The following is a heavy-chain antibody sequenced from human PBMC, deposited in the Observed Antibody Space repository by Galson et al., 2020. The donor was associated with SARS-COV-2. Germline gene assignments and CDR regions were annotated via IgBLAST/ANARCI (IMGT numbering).Heavy chain of an antibody. J-gene: IGHJ5*02. D-gene: IGHD2-2*01. Sequence: GESLKISCKVSGYTLTELSMHWVRQAPGKGLEWMGGFDPKDGETIYAQKFQGRVTMTEDTSTDTAYMELSSLRSEDTAVYYCATTHPYQLLFGGWFDPWGQGTLVTVSS. CDR1: GYTLTELS. CDR3: ATTHPYQLLFGGWFDP. V-gene: IGHV1-24*01. CDR2: FDPKDGET.